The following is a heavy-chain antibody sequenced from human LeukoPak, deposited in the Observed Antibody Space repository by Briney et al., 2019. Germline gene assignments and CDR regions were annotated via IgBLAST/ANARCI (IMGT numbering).Heavy chain of an antibody. CDR3: AKDVNYSPSGTFDY. Sequence: PGRSLRLSCAASGFTFDDYAMHWVRQAPGKGLEWVSSISWDSGRMDYADSVKGRFTISRENTKNSLYLQMNSLRVEDMALYYCAKDVNYSPSGTFDYWGQGTLVTVSS. CDR2: ISWDSGRM. CDR1: GFTFDDYA. D-gene: IGHD3-10*01. J-gene: IGHJ4*02. V-gene: IGHV3-9*03.